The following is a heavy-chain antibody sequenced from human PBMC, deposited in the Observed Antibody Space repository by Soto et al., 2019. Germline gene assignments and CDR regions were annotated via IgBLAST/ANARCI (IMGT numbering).Heavy chain of an antibody. CDR3: ARCTVNCSGGSCYLVPDYGMDV. CDR1: GYTFTGYY. Sequence: ASVKVSCKASGYTFTGYYMHWVRQAPGQGLEWMGWINPNSGGTNYAQKFQGWVTMTRDTSISTAYMELSRLRSDDTAVYYCARCTVNCSGGSCYLVPDYGMDVWGQGTTVTVSS. V-gene: IGHV1-2*04. D-gene: IGHD2-15*01. J-gene: IGHJ6*02. CDR2: INPNSGGT.